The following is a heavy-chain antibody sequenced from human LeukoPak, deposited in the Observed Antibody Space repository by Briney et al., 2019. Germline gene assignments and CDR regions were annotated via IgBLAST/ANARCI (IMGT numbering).Heavy chain of an antibody. J-gene: IGHJ4*02. V-gene: IGHV4-59*13. CDR3: ARGMTPHSFDY. Sequence: SETLSLTCTVSGGSISSYYWSWIRQPPGKGLEWIGYIYYSGSTNYNPSLKSRVTISVDTSKDQFSLKLSSVTAADTAVYYCARGMTPHSFDYWGQGTLVTVSS. CDR1: GGSISSYY. CDR2: IYYSGST. D-gene: IGHD1-20*01.